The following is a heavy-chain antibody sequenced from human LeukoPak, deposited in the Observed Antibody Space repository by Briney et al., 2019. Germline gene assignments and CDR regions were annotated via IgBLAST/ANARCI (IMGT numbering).Heavy chain of an antibody. J-gene: IGHJ4*02. D-gene: IGHD1-1*01. CDR3: ARHETGPYFDY. Sequence: GESLKISCKGSEYSFPIYWTGWVRQMPGKGLECMGIIYPGDSDARYSPSFQGQVTISADKSISTAYLQWSSLKASDTAIYYCARHETGPYFDYWGQGTLVTVSS. CDR1: EYSFPIYW. CDR2: IYPGDSDA. V-gene: IGHV5-51*01.